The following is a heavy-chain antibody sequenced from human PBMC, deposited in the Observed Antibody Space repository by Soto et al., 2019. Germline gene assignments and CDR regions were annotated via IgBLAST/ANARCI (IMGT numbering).Heavy chain of an antibody. D-gene: IGHD6-6*01. CDR1: GDSVSSNSAA. Sequence: SQTLSLTCAISGDSVSSNSAAWNWIRQSPSRGLEWLGRTYYRSDWYNDYAVSVKSRITINPDTSKNQFSLQLNSVTPEDTVVYYCARYNSLSGYHYFDPWGQGTLVTVSS. CDR2: TYYRSDWYN. J-gene: IGHJ5*02. V-gene: IGHV6-1*01. CDR3: ARYNSLSGYHYFDP.